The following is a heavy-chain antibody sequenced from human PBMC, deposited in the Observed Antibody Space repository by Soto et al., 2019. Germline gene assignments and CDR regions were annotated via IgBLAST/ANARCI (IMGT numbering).Heavy chain of an antibody. J-gene: IGHJ4*02. CDR1: GFTFSSYS. CDR2: IKQDGSEK. CDR3: ARCFALADY. V-gene: IGHV3-7*01. D-gene: IGHD3-3*01. Sequence: EVQVVESGGGLVQPGGSLRLSCAASGFTFSSYSMTWVRQAPGKGLEWVANIKQDGSEKYYVDSVKGRFTISRDNAKNSLYLQMNSLRAEDTAVDYCARCFALADYWGQGSLVTVSS.